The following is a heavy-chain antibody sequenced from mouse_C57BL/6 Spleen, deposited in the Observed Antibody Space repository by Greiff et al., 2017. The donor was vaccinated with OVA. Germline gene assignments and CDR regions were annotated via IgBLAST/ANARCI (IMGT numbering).Heavy chain of an antibody. CDR3: TKATSSYDWFAY. D-gene: IGHD1-1*01. CDR2: IDPEDGDT. CDR1: GFNIKDYY. J-gene: IGHJ3*01. Sequence: EVMLVESGAELVRPGASVKLSCTASGFNIKDYYMHWVKQRPEQGLEWIGRIDPEDGDTEYAPKFQGKATMTADTSSNTAYLQLSSLTSEDTAVYYCTKATSSYDWFAYWGQGTLVTVSA. V-gene: IGHV14-1*01.